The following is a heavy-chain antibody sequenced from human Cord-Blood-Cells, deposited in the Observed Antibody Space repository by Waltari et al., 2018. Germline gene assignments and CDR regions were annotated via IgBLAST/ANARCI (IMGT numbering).Heavy chain of an antibody. V-gene: IGHV4-38-2*02. D-gene: IGHD6-19*01. CDR3: ARDLGWD. CDR1: GYSISSGYY. CDR2: IYHSGST. Sequence: QVQLQESGPGLVKPSETLSLTCAVSGYSISSGYYWGWIRQPPGKGLEWIGSIYHSGSTYSNPSLKSRVTISVDTSKNQFSLKLSSVTAADTAVYYCARDLGWDWGQGTLVTVSS. J-gene: IGHJ4*02.